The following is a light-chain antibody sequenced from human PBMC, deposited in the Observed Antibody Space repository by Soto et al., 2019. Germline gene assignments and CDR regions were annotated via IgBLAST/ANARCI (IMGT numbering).Light chain of an antibody. J-gene: IGLJ2*01. V-gene: IGLV2-8*01. CDR1: SSDVGGYNY. Sequence: QSVLTQPPSASGSPGQSVTISCTGTSSDVGGYNYVSWYQQHPGKAPKLMLYEVSMRPSGVPDRFSGSKSDNTASLTVSGLQAEDEADYYCSSYAGSSVVFGGGTKVTVL. CDR2: EVS. CDR3: SSYAGSSVV.